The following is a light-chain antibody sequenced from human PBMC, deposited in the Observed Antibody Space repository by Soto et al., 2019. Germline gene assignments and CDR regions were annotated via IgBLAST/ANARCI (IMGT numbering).Light chain of an antibody. V-gene: IGKV1-39*01. CDR1: QSVGTY. CDR2: AAS. J-gene: IGKJ1*01. CDR3: QQSYSTST. Sequence: DIQMTQSPSSLSASVGDRVTITCRASQSVGTYLNWYGQKPGKAPNLLISAASNLHKGVPSRFSGSGSGTDFTLTISSLQPEDFATYYCQQSYSTSTFGQGTKVEIK.